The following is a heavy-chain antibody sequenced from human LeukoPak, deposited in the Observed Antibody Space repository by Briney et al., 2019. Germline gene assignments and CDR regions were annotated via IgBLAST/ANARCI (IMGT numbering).Heavy chain of an antibody. D-gene: IGHD3-16*01. CDR1: GGSISSYY. CDR3: ARVLGGWFDP. CDR2: IYSSGTT. J-gene: IGHJ5*02. Sequence: SETLSLTCTVSGGSISSYYWSWIRQPPGKGLEWIGYIYSSGTTNYNPSLESRVTISVDTSKNQFSLKVSSVTAADTAVYYCARVLGGWFDPWGQGTLVTVSS. V-gene: IGHV4-59*01.